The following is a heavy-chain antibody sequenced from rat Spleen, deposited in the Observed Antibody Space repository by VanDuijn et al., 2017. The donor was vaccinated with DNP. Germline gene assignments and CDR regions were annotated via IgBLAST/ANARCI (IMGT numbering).Heavy chain of an antibody. D-gene: IGHD1-1*01. J-gene: IGHJ2*01. CDR2: ISDSGSRT. CDR1: AFTFSHYY. V-gene: IGHV5-7*01. CDR3: ARFYYSGPPFDF. Sequence: EVQLVESGGGLVRPGRSLKLSCAASAFTFSHYYMAWVRQAPKKGLEWVATISDSGSRTYYLDSVKGRFTISRDNAKRSLYLQMNSLKSEDTATYYCARFYYSGPPFDFWGQGVMVTVSS.